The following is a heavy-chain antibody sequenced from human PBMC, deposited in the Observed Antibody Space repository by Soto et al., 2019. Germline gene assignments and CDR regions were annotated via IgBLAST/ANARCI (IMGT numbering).Heavy chain of an antibody. CDR1: GFTFSSYA. CDR2: ISYDGNNK. J-gene: IGHJ4*02. D-gene: IGHD2-2*01. CDR3: ARGPSSLTRFDY. V-gene: IGHV3-30-3*01. Sequence: GGSLRLSCAASGFTFSSYAMHWVRQAPGKGLEWVAVISYDGNNKYYADAVKGRFPISRDNSKNTLYLQMSSLRAEDTAVYYCARGPSSLTRFDYWGQGTQVTVSS.